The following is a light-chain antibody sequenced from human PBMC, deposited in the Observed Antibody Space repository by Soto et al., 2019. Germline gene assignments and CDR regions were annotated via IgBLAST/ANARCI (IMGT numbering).Light chain of an antibody. Sequence: IRLTRTTFSRSLPLGESNTLPCRPSQSIGSYLAWYQHKLGQPPRLLIYDASNRATGIPVRFSGSGSGTDFTLTISSLEPEDFAVYYCQQRSTWPPFSFGPGAKVDI. J-gene: IGKJ3*01. CDR2: DAS. CDR1: QSIGSY. CDR3: QQRSTWPPFS. V-gene: IGKV3-11*01.